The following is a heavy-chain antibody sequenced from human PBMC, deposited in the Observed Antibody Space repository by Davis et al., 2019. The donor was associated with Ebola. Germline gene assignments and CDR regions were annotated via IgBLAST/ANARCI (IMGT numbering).Heavy chain of an antibody. D-gene: IGHD1-1*01. CDR3: AKDYWGNWNDGVHFDY. V-gene: IGHV3-9*01. CDR2: ISWNSGSI. Sequence: PGGSLRLSCAASGFTFDAYAMHWVRHAPGKGLEWVSSISWNSGSIGYADSVKGRFTISRDNSKNTLYLQMNSLRAEDTAVYYCAKDYWGNWNDGVHFDYWGQGTLVTVSS. CDR1: GFTFDAYA. J-gene: IGHJ4*02.